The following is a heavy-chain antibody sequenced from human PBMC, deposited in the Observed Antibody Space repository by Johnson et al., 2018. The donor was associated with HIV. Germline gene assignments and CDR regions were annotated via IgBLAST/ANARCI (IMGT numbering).Heavy chain of an antibody. J-gene: IGHJ3*01. CDR2: ISYDGSNR. Sequence: QVQLVESGGGLVQPGESLRLSCAASGFTFSTYAMHWVRQAPGKGLEWVAVISYDGSNRYFADSVQGRFTISRDNSKNTLFLQMNSLRAEDTAVYYCARALITFTVLAAFDVWGHGTMVTVSS. CDR1: GFTFSTYA. CDR3: ARALITFTVLAAFDV. D-gene: IGHD3-16*01. V-gene: IGHV3-30*04.